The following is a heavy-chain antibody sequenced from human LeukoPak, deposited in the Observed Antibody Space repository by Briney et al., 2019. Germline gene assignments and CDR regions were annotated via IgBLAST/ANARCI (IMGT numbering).Heavy chain of an antibody. D-gene: IGHD3-3*01. J-gene: IGHJ5*02. CDR1: GFNFSRYW. Sequence: PGGSLRPSCAASGFNFSRYWMSWVRQAPGKGLEWVADINQDGSEEYYVDSVKGRFTISRDNAKNSLYLQINSPRAEDTAVYYCARGDVMSDFGRGETWFDPWGQGTLVTVSS. CDR2: INQDGSEE. V-gene: IGHV3-7*01. CDR3: ARGDVMSDFGRGETWFDP.